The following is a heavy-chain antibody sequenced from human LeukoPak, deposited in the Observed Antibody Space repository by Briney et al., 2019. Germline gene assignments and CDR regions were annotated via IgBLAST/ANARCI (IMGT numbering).Heavy chain of an antibody. Sequence: GGSLRLSCAASGFTFSSYAMSWVRQAPGKGLEWVSVISASGGTYYADSVKGRFTISRDNSKNTLYLQMNSLRAEDTAVYYCARTTPVDWGQGTLVTVSS. V-gene: IGHV3-23*01. J-gene: IGHJ4*02. CDR2: ISASGGT. CDR3: ARTTPVD. CDR1: GFTFSSYA. D-gene: IGHD4-11*01.